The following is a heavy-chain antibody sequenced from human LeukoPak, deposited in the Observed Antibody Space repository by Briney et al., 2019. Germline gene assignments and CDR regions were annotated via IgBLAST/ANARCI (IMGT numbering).Heavy chain of an antibody. D-gene: IGHD1-26*01. CDR3: ARDFSGTSFTYYFDY. J-gene: IGHJ4*02. CDR2: ISYDGSYK. Sequence: GGSLRLSCAAAGFTFSSYGMHWVRQAPGKGLEWVTVISYDGSYKYYADSVKGRFTVSRDSSKNTLYLQMNSLRAEDTAVYYCARDFSGTSFTYYFDYWGQGTLVTVSS. CDR1: GFTFSSYG. V-gene: IGHV3-30*03.